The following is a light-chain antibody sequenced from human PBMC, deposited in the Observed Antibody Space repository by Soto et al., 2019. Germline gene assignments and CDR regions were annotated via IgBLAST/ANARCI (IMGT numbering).Light chain of an antibody. Sequence: QSVLTQPRSVSGSPGQSVTISCTGTSSDVGGYNYVSWYQQHPGKAPKFMIYDVSKRPSGVPDRFSGSKSGNTASLTISGLQAEDEADYYCCSYAGSYTRVFGGGTQLTVL. CDR1: SSDVGGYNY. CDR3: CSYAGSYTRV. CDR2: DVS. J-gene: IGLJ3*02. V-gene: IGLV2-11*01.